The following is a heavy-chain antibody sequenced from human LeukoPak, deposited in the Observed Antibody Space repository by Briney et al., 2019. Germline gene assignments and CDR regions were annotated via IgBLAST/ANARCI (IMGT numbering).Heavy chain of an antibody. V-gene: IGHV1-69*13. CDR2: IIPIFGTA. Sequence: ASVKVSCKASGGTFSSYAISWVRQAPGQGLEWMGGIIPIFGTANYAQKFQGRVTITADESTSTAYMELSSLRSEDTAVYYCARGIGYCSSTSCYWHYMDVWGKGTTVTISS. D-gene: IGHD2-2*01. J-gene: IGHJ6*03. CDR3: ARGIGYCSSTSCYWHYMDV. CDR1: GGTFSSYA.